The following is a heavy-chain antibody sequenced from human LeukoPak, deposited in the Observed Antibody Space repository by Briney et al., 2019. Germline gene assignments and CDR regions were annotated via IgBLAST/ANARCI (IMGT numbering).Heavy chain of an antibody. CDR3: ARAEGGYCSSTSCRGGGFDY. Sequence: GGSLGLSCAVSGFTFSSHWMHWVRQAPGKGLVWVSRINSDGSSTSYADSVKGRFTISRDNAKNSLYLQMNSLRAEDTAVYYCARAEGGYCSSTSCRGGGFDYWGQGTLVTVSS. V-gene: IGHV3-74*01. D-gene: IGHD2-2*01. CDR2: INSDGSST. CDR1: GFTFSSHW. J-gene: IGHJ4*02.